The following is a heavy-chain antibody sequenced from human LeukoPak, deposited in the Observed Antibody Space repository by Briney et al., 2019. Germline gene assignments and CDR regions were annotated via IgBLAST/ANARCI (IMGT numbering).Heavy chain of an antibody. D-gene: IGHD3-22*01. CDR3: ARQIAYYYDSSGYYTTDY. CDR2: ISSSGGST. J-gene: IGHJ4*02. V-gene: IGHV3-23*01. Sequence: GGSLRLSCAASGFTFSSYAMSWVRQAPGKGLEWVSSISSSGGSTYYADSVKGRFTISRDNSKDTLYLQMNSLRAEDTAVYYCARQIAYYYDSSGYYTTDYWGQGTLVTVSS. CDR1: GFTFSSYA.